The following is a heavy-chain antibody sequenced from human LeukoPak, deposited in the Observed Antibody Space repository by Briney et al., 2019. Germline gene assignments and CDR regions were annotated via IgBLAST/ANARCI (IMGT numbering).Heavy chain of an antibody. Sequence: SETLSLTCKVSGASISSFYWGWIRQPAGKGLEWIGRIYNTGSANYNPSLQSRVTMSLDTSKNQLSLKVKSVTAADTAVYYCASHPGIAAAGSGFDYWGQGTLVTVSS. CDR1: GASISSFY. D-gene: IGHD6-13*01. CDR3: ASHPGIAAAGSGFDY. J-gene: IGHJ4*02. V-gene: IGHV4-4*07. CDR2: IYNTGSA.